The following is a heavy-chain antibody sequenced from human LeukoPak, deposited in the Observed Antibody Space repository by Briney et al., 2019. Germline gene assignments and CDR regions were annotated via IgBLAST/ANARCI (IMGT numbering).Heavy chain of an antibody. D-gene: IGHD1-26*01. CDR2: ITSDGNIK. V-gene: IGHV3-30*03. J-gene: IGHJ4*02. CDR1: GFTFRNYA. Sequence: PGGSLRLSCAVSGFTFRNYAMAWVRQAPGKWLQWVAAITSDGNIKRYADSVRGRFTISRDNSKNTLYLQMSSLRGEDTAVYYCARGLPGSYTAYYWGQGTLVTVSS. CDR3: ARGLPGSYTAYY.